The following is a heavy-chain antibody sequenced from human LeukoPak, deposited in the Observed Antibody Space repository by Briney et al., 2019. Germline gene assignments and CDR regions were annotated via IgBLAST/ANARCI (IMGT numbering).Heavy chain of an antibody. CDR1: GYTFTDYY. D-gene: IGHD3-10*01. J-gene: IGHJ3*02. Sequence: ASVKVSCKASGYTFTDYYIHWVRQAPGQGLEWMGWINPNSGGTNYAQKFQGRVTMTRDTSISTAYMELSRLRSDDTAVYYCAREARITMVRGVIGAFDIWGQGTMVTVSS. CDR3: AREARITMVRGVIGAFDI. V-gene: IGHV1-2*02. CDR2: INPNSGGT.